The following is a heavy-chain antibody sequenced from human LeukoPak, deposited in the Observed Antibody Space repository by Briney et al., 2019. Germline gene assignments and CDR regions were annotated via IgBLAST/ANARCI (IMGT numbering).Heavy chain of an antibody. CDR1: GFTFSSYA. Sequence: GGSLRLSCAASGFTFSSYAMHWVRQAPGKGLEWVAVISYDGSNKYYADSVKGRFTISRDNSKNTLYLQMNSLRAEDTAVYYCAKDIWSGYYLNWYFDLWGRGTLVTVSS. D-gene: IGHD3-3*01. V-gene: IGHV3-30-3*01. CDR2: ISYDGSNK. CDR3: AKDIWSGYYLNWYFDL. J-gene: IGHJ2*01.